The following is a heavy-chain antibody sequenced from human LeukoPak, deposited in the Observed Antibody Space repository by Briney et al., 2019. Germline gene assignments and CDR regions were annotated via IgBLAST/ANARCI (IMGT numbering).Heavy chain of an antibody. J-gene: IGHJ4*02. CDR1: SDSISSFNW. CDR2: IYHSGTT. Sequence: SETLSLTCAVSSDSISSFNWWGWVRQPPGKGLEWIGEIYHSGTTNCNPSLKSRVTISVDKSQNQFSLNLTSVTAADTAVYYCAGSGGLANQGAVFDYWGQGTLVTVSS. CDR3: AGSGGLANQGAVFDY. D-gene: IGHD3-10*01. V-gene: IGHV4-4*02.